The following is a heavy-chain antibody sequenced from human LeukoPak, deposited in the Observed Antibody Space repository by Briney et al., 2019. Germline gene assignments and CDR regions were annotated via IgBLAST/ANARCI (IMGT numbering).Heavy chain of an antibody. CDR1: GYTFTGYY. D-gene: IGHD2-15*01. V-gene: IGHV1-2*02. CDR3: ARGVDYFDY. CDR2: INPNSGGT. Sequence: ASVTVSCKASGYTFTGYYMHWVRQAPGQGLEWMGWINPNSGGTHYAQKFQGRVTMTSDTSISTAYMELSRLRSDDTAVYYCARGVDYFDYWGQGTLVTVSS. J-gene: IGHJ4*02.